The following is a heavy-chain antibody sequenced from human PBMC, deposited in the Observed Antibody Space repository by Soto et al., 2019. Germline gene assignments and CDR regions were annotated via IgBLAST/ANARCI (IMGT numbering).Heavy chain of an antibody. CDR3: ARAGPTAAYSYSMDV. CDR2: TNTAGSTP. Sequence: EVQLVESGGGLVEPGGSLRLSCAASGFTFSSYWMHWVRQAPGKGLVWVSRTNTAGSTPNYADSVKGRFTISRDNATNKLYLQMSSLRVEDTAVYYCARAGPTAAYSYSMDVWGQGTTVTVAS. V-gene: IGHV3-74*01. CDR1: GFTFSSYW. J-gene: IGHJ6*02.